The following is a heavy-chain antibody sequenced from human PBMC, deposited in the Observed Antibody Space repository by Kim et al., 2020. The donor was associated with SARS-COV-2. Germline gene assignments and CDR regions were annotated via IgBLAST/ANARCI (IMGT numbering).Heavy chain of an antibody. CDR3: AKESGSYHGGYFDY. J-gene: IGHJ4*02. CDR1: GFTFSSYG. V-gene: IGHV3-30*18. D-gene: IGHD1-26*01. Sequence: GGSLRLSCAASGFTFSSYGMHWVRQAPGKGLEWVAVISYDGSNKYYADSVKGRFTISRDNSKNTLYLQMNSLRAEDTAVYYCAKESGSYHGGYFDYWGQGTLVTVSS. CDR2: ISYDGSNK.